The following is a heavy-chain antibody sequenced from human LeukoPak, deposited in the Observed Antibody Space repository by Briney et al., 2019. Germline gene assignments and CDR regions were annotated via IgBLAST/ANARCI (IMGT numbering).Heavy chain of an antibody. CDR2: INTDGSST. V-gene: IGHV3-74*01. CDR1: GFTFGSYW. CDR3: TRGMRTTNYYYMDV. J-gene: IGHJ6*03. D-gene: IGHD1/OR15-1a*01. Sequence: GGSLRLSCAASGFTFGSYWMHWVRQAPGKGLVWVSRINTDGSSTIYADSVKGRFTISRDNAKNTLYLQMNSLRADDTAVYYCTRGMRTTNYYYMDVWGKGTTITVSS.